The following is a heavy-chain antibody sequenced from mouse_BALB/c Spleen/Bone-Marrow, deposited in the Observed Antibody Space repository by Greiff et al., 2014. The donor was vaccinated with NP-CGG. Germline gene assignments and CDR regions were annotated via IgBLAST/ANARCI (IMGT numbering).Heavy chain of an antibody. J-gene: IGHJ4*01. D-gene: IGHD1-1*01. V-gene: IGHV2-9*02. CDR2: IWAGGSS. CDR3: AREGGGYYGSSGAAMDY. CDR1: GFSLTSYG. Sequence: VKLEESGPGLVAPSQSLSISCTVSGFSLTSYGVYWVRQPPGQGLEWLGAIWAGGSSNYNSARMSRLTNRKDNSKSQVFLKMNSLQTDDTAMYYCAREGGGYYGSSGAAMDYWGQGTKVTVSS.